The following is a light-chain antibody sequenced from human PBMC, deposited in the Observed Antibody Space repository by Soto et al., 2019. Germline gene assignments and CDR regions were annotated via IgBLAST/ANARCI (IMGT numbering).Light chain of an antibody. Sequence: GDRVIIACRASQSIGKWLAWYQQRPGTAPKLLIYDDSNLESGVQSRFSGSTSGTEFTITVSSLQPDDFATDYCQQYHPYPRSFRPGTTV. CDR3: QQYHPYPRS. CDR1: QSIGKW. CDR2: DDS. J-gene: IGKJ3*01. V-gene: IGKV1-5*01.